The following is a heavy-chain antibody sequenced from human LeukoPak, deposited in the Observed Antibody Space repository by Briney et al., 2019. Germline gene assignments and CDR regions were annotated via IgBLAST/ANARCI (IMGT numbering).Heavy chain of an antibody. D-gene: IGHD3-22*01. CDR3: ARANYYDSSGPQI. CDR1: GGTFSSYA. CDR2: IIPILGIA. Sequence: ASVKVSCKASGGTFSSYAISWVRQAPGQGLEWMGRIIPILGIANYAQKFQGRVTITADKSTSTAYMELSSLRSEDTAVYYCARANYYDSSGPQIWGQGTMVTVSS. J-gene: IGHJ3*02. V-gene: IGHV1-69*04.